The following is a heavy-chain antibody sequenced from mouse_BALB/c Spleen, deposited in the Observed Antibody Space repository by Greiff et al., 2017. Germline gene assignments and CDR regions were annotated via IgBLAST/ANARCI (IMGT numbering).Heavy chain of an antibody. CDR2: IWRGGST. CDR3: AKRSKGYDRGDAMDY. D-gene: IGHD2-14*01. J-gene: IGHJ4*01. V-gene: IGHV2-5-1*01. Sequence: QVQLQQSGPSLVQPSQSLSITCTVSGFSLTSYGVHWVRQSPGKGLEWLGVIWRGGSTDYNAAFMSRLSITKDNSKSHVFFKMNSLQADDTAIYYCAKRSKGYDRGDAMDYWGQGTSVTVSS. CDR1: GFSLTSYG.